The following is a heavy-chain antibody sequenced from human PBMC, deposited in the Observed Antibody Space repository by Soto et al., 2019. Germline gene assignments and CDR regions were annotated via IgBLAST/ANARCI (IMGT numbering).Heavy chain of an antibody. V-gene: IGHV1-69*06. D-gene: IGHD3-22*01. CDR2: IIPIFGTA. CDR3: ARLYWNDSSGYSLPDAFDI. J-gene: IGHJ3*02. CDR1: GGTFSSYA. Sequence: QVQLVQSGAEVKKPGSSVKVSCKASGGTFSSYAISWVRQAPGQGLEWMGGIIPIFGTANYAQKFQGRVTITADKSTSTAYMELSRLRSEDTAVYYCARLYWNDSSGYSLPDAFDIWGQGTMVTVSS.